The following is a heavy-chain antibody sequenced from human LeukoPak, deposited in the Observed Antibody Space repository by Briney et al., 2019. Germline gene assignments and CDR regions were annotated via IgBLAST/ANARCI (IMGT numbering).Heavy chain of an antibody. D-gene: IGHD4-17*01. CDR3: SRSTVSLVD. CDR2: INYDGSST. V-gene: IGHV3-74*01. CDR1: GFTFSNYW. J-gene: IGHJ4*02. Sequence: GGSLRLSCAASGFTFSNYWMHWVRQAPGKGLVWVSHINYDGSSTTYADSVRGRVTISRDNAKNTLYLQMNRLRVDDTAVYYCSRSTVSLVDWGQGTLVTVSS.